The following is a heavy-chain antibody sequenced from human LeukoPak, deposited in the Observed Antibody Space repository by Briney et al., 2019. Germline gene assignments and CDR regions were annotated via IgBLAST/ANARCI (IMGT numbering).Heavy chain of an antibody. D-gene: IGHD2-15*01. V-gene: IGHV4-59*01. CDR3: ARGECSGGSCLVFDY. CDR2: IYYSGST. CDR1: GGSISSYY. Sequence: PSETLSLTCTVSGGSISSYYWSWIRQPPGKGLEWIGYIYYSGSTNYNPSLKSRVTISVDTSKNQFSLKLSSVTAADTAVYYCARGECSGGSCLVFDYWGQGTLVTVSS. J-gene: IGHJ4*02.